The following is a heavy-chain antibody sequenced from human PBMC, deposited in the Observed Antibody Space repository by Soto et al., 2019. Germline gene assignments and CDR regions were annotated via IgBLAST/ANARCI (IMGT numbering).Heavy chain of an antibody. CDR1: GGSISSSSSY. CDR2: IYYRGNT. D-gene: IGHD6-13*01. J-gene: IGHJ4*02. V-gene: IGHV4-39*07. CDR3: ARGVGYSSSWYLDYFDY. Sequence: SETLSLTCTVSGGSISSSSSYWAWIRPPPGKGLEWVGCIYYRGNTYYNPSLGSRVTISVDTSKNQFSLKLSSVTAADTAVYYCARGVGYSSSWYLDYFDYWGQGTLVTVSS.